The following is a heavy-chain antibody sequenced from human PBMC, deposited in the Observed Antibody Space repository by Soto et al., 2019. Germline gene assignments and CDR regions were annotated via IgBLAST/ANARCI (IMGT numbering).Heavy chain of an antibody. CDR1: GFSLSTCGVN. J-gene: IGHJ5*02. V-gene: IGHV2-5*02. D-gene: IGHD2-2*01. CDR2: IYCDDEK. Sequence: GPTLVNPTQTLTLTCTFSGFSLSTCGVNVGWFRQPPGKALEWLALIYCDDEKRYSPSLQNSLTVTKHTSRNQVVLTLTNIDPVNTATDYCTHRGLYCGSTTRHKNNIYYDACGQGTLETDSS. CDR3: THRGLYCGSTTRHKNNIYYDA.